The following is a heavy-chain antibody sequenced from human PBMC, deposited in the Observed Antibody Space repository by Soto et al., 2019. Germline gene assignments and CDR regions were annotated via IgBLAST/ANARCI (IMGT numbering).Heavy chain of an antibody. J-gene: IGHJ5*02. D-gene: IGHD6-13*01. V-gene: IGHV4-31*03. Sequence: SETLSLTCTVSGGSISSGGYYWSWIRQHPGKGLEWIGYIYYSGSTYYNPSLKGRVTISVDTSKNQFSLKLSSVTAADTAVYYGARVFSDSSSFFDPWGQGTLVTVSS. CDR2: IYYSGST. CDR1: GGSISSGGYY. CDR3: ARVFSDSSSFFDP.